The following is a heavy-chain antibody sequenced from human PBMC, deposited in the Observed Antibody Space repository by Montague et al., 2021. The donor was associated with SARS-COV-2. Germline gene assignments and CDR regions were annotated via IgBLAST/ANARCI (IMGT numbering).Heavy chain of an antibody. V-gene: IGHV4-39*07. D-gene: IGHD2-8*02. CDR2: IYYSGTT. CDR3: ARDDAGDWYFDL. CDR1: GGSISSSSYY. Sequence: SETLSLTCTVSGGSISSSSYYWGWIHQPQGKGPDWYGSIYYSGTTFYNPSLRIRVIMSVDTTKIQLSLRLVSVTAADTYVCYCARDDAGDWYFDLWGRGTLVTVSS. J-gene: IGHJ2*01.